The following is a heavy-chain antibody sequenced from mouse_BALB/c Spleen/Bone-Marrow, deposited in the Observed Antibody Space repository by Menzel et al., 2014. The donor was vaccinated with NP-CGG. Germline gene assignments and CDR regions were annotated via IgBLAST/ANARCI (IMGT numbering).Heavy chain of an antibody. CDR2: IDPANGNT. Sequence: VQLQQSGAELVKPGASVKLSCTASGFNIKDTYMHWVEQRPEQGLEWIGRIDPANGNTKYDPKFQGKATITADTSSNTAYLQLSSLTSEDTAVYYCAGYDYYQAWFAYWGQGTLVTVSA. J-gene: IGHJ3*01. CDR1: GFNIKDTY. CDR3: AGYDYYQAWFAY. D-gene: IGHD2-4*01. V-gene: IGHV14-3*02.